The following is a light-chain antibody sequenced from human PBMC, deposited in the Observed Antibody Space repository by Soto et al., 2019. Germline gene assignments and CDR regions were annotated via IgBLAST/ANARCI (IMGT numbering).Light chain of an antibody. CDR1: QTISIW. CDR3: QQYDNYPLT. CDR2: QAS. Sequence: DIQMAQSPSTLSANVGGRVSITCRASQTISIWLAWYQQKPGKAPNLLIYQASTLETGVPSRFSGSGSGTEFTLTISGLQPDDFATYYCQQYDNYPLTFGGGTKV. J-gene: IGKJ4*01. V-gene: IGKV1-5*03.